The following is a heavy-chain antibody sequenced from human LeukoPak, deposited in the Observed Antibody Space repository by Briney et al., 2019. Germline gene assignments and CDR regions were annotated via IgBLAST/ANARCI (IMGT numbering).Heavy chain of an antibody. CDR3: ATTYYYETSGYYPFDH. J-gene: IGHJ4*02. CDR1: GFTFSSYC. D-gene: IGHD3-22*01. V-gene: IGHV3-74*01. CDR2: INSVGSSI. Sequence: PGGSLRLSCAASGFTFSSYCMHWVRQAPGKGLVWVSRINSVGSSIRYADSVKGRFTISRDNAKNTLYLEMSSLRGEDTAVYYCATTYYYETSGYYPFDHWGQGTLVTVSS.